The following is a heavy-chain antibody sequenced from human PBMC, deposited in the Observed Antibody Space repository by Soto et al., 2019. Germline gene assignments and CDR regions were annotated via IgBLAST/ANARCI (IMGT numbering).Heavy chain of an antibody. Sequence: SETLSLTCTVSGGSISNYYWSWIRQPPGKGLEWIGYFYYTGITNYNPSLKSRVTISIDTSRNQFSLKLSSVTAADTAVYYCARGTFGVVKDWGQGTLVTVSS. CDR3: ARGTFGVVKD. J-gene: IGHJ4*02. D-gene: IGHD3-3*01. CDR2: FYYTGIT. V-gene: IGHV4-59*01. CDR1: GGSISNYY.